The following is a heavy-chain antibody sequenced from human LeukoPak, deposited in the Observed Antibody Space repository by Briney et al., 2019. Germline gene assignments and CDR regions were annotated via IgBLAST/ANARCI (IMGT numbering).Heavy chain of an antibody. CDR1: GDSTSSSTYY. CDR3: ATHRRSGSGGSENAFEI. Sequence: SETLSLTCTVSGDSTSSSTYYWDWIRQAPGKGLEWIGNIYDSGNAHYNPSLKSRVTISGDTSKNQFSLKLTSVTAADTAIYYCATHRRSGSGGSENAFEIWGQGTMVTVSS. D-gene: IGHD5-12*01. J-gene: IGHJ3*02. V-gene: IGHV4-39*01. CDR2: IYDSGNA.